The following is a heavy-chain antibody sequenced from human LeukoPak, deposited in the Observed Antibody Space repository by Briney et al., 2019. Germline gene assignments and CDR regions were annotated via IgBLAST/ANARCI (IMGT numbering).Heavy chain of an antibody. J-gene: IGHJ4*02. CDR2: IIPILGIA. CDR1: GGTFSSYA. D-gene: IGHD5-12*01. V-gene: IGHV1-69*04. Sequence: GASVKVSCKASGGTFSSYAISWVRQAPGQGLEWMGRIIPILGIANYAQKFQGRVTITADKSTSTAYMELSSLRSEDTAVYYCARDPHLDSGYDLPDYWGQGTLVTVSS. CDR3: ARDPHLDSGYDLPDY.